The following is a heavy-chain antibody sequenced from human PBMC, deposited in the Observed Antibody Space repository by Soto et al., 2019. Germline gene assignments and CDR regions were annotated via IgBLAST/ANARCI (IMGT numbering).Heavy chain of an antibody. J-gene: IGHJ4*02. CDR2: IYYSGST. Sequence: SQTMSLTCTVAGGYMISYYWRWIRQTPGKGLEWIGYIYYSGSTNYNPSLKSRVTISVDTSKNQFSLKLSSVTAADTAVYYCARAPRYDYGDQMTIDYLGQGNLVTGS. V-gene: IGHV4-59*01. CDR1: GGYMISYY. D-gene: IGHD4-17*01. CDR3: ARAPRYDYGDQMTIDY.